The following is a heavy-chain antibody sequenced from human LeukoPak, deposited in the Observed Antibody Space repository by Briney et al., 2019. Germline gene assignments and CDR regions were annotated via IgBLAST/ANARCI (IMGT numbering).Heavy chain of an antibody. J-gene: IGHJ6*03. Sequence: GGSLRLSCAASGFTFSSYTMHWVRQAPGKGLEWVAIIRYDGSNKYCADSVKGRFTVSRDNSKNTLYLQMNSLRAEDTAVYYCAKDKTDFGDYSYMDVWGKGTTVTVSS. CDR2: IRYDGSNK. CDR1: GFTFSSYT. D-gene: IGHD4-17*01. V-gene: IGHV3-30*02. CDR3: AKDKTDFGDYSYMDV.